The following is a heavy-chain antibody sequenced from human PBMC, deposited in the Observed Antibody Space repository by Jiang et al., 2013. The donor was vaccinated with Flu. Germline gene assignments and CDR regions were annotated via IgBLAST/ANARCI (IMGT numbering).Heavy chain of an antibody. CDR1: GFSLSTSGVG. Sequence: KPTQTLTLTCTFSGFSLSTSGVGVGWIRQPPGKALEWPALIYWNDDKRYSPSLKSRLTITKDTSKNQVVLTMTNMDPVDTATYYCALGRRSYVDAFDIWGQGKWSPSLQ. D-gene: IGHD1-26*01. J-gene: IGHJ3*02. CDR2: IYWNDDK. V-gene: IGHV2-5*01. CDR3: ALGRRSYVDAFDI.